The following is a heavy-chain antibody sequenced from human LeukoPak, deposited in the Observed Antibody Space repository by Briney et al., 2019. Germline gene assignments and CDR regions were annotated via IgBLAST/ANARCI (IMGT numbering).Heavy chain of an antibody. CDR1: GYTFTGYY. J-gene: IGHJ6*02. CDR2: INPNSGGT. V-gene: IGHV1-2*02. CDR3: ARGIAAAGTVWRYYYYGMDV. D-gene: IGHD6-13*01. Sequence: GASVKVSCKASGYTFTGYYMHWVRQAPGQGLEWMGWINPNSGGTNYAQKFQGRVTMTRDTSISTAYMELSSLRSEDTAVYYCARGIAAAGTVWRYYYYGMDVWGQGTTVTVSS.